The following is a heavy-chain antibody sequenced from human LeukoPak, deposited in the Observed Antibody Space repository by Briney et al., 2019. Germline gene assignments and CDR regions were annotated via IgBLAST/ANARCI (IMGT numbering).Heavy chain of an antibody. CDR1: GGSFSGYY. J-gene: IGHJ5*02. V-gene: IGHV4-34*01. D-gene: IGHD3-10*01. Sequence: PSETLSLTCAVYGGSFSGYYWSWLRPPPGKGLGWIGEINNSGSNNYNPSLKSRVTISVDTSKNQFSLKLSSVTAADTAVYYCARGPKRLLWFGESSWVVSPWGQGTLVTVSS. CDR3: ARGPKRLLWFGESSWVVSP. CDR2: INNSGSN.